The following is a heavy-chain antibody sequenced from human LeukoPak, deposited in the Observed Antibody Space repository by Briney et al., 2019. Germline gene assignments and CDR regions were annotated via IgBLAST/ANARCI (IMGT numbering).Heavy chain of an antibody. CDR1: GYTFTGYY. Sequence: ASVKVSCKASGYTFTGYYVHWVRQAPGQGLEWMGWINPNSGGTNYAQKFQGRVTMTRDTSISTAYMELSRLRSDDTAVYYCARAGWELLTSDAFDIWGQGTMVTVSS. J-gene: IGHJ3*02. CDR2: INPNSGGT. V-gene: IGHV1-2*02. CDR3: ARAGWELLTSDAFDI. D-gene: IGHD1-26*01.